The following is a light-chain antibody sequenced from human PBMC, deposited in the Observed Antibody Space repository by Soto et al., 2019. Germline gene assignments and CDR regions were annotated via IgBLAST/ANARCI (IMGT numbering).Light chain of an antibody. J-gene: IGLJ2*01. Sequence: QSVLTQPASVSGSPGQSIAISCTGNSSGVGTFTLVSWYQQHPGKATKLIIYEVNKRPSVISRRFSGSKSGNTASTTIAGLEEEDEADYCGYSFAGCNMRFGGGTKRTVL. CDR2: EVN. CDR1: SSGVGTFTL. CDR3: YSFAGCNMR. V-gene: IGLV2-23*02.